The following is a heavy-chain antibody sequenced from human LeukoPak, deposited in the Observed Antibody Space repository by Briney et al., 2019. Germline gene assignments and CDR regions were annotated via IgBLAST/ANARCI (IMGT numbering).Heavy chain of an antibody. CDR1: SGSIFSSNW. V-gene: IGHV4-4*02. CDR2: IFHSGST. Sequence: PSGTLSLTCAVSSGSIFSSNWWSWVRQPPGKGLEWIGQIFHSGSTSYSPSLKSRVTISVDKSKNQFSLRLTSVTAADTAVYYCASPPRYSSGWYLTWGQGTLVTVSS. CDR3: ASPPRYSSGWYLT. J-gene: IGHJ4*02. D-gene: IGHD6-19*01.